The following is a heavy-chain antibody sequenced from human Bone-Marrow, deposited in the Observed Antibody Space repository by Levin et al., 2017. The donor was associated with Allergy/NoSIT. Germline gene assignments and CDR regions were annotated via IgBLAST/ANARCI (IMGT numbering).Heavy chain of an antibody. CDR1: GYTFTTSF. CDR2: INPGADFT. CDR3: AREKIVASGPEYLDW. D-gene: IGHD5-12*01. J-gene: IGHJ4*02. V-gene: IGHV1-46*01. Sequence: GASVKVSCKAFGYTFTTSFIHWVRQAPGQGLEWMGLINPGADFTTYAQKFQGRVTMTSDTSSDTLYMELSSLRFEDTAMYFCAREKIVASGPEYLDWWGQGSLVTVSS.